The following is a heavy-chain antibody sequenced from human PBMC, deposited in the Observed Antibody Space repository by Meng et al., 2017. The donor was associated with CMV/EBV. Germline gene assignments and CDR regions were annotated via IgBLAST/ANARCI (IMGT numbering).Heavy chain of an antibody. D-gene: IGHD4-11*01. Sequence: GESLKISCAASGFTFSSYAMSWVRQAPGKGLEWVSVIYSGGSSTYYADSVKGRFTISRDNSKNTLYLQMNNLRAEDTAVYYCAKDLVIPLYSTPYYYGMDVWGQGTTVTVSS. CDR2: IYSGGSST. CDR1: GFTFSSYA. J-gene: IGHJ6*02. V-gene: IGHV3-23*03. CDR3: AKDLVIPLYSTPYYYGMDV.